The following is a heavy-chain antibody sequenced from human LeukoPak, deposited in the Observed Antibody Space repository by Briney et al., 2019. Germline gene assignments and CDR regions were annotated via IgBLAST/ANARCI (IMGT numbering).Heavy chain of an antibody. CDR1: GGSISSSSYY. CDR3: ARAYTYYYDSSGYKKPYYFDY. D-gene: IGHD3-22*01. CDR2: IYYSGST. Sequence: SETLSLTCTVSGGSISSSSYYWGWIRQPPGKGLEWIGSIYYSGSTYYNPSLKSRVTISVDTSKNQFSLKLSSVTAADTAVYYCARAYTYYYDSSGYKKPYYFDYWGQGTLVTVSS. J-gene: IGHJ4*02. V-gene: IGHV4-39*07.